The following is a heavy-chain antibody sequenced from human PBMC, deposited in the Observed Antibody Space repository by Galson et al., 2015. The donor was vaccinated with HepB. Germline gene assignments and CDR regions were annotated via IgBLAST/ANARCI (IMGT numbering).Heavy chain of an antibody. CDR2: ITGDSATT. D-gene: IGHD1-1*01. CDR3: GKDGERVRVYDY. Sequence: SLRLSCAASGFTFSNHAMSWVRQVPGKGLECVSAITGDSATTYYADSAKGRFVVSRDNSKNTLYLQLNSLRAEDTAVYYCGKDGERVRVYDYRGQGTLVTVSS. J-gene: IGHJ4*01. CDR1: GFTFSNHA. V-gene: IGHV3-23*01.